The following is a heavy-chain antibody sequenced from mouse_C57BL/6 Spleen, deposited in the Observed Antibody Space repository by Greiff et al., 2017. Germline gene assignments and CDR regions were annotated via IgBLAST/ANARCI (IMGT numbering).Heavy chain of an antibody. CDR2: IDPSDSET. J-gene: IGHJ2*01. CDR3: ARSAYYSNYDFDY. Sequence: QVQLKQPGAELVRPGSSVKLSCKASGYTFTSYWMHWVKQRPIQGLEWIGNIDPSDSETHYNQKFKDKATLTVDKSSSTAYMQLSSLTSEDSAVYYCARSAYYSNYDFDYWGQGTTLTVSS. CDR1: GYTFTSYW. V-gene: IGHV1-52*01. D-gene: IGHD2-5*01.